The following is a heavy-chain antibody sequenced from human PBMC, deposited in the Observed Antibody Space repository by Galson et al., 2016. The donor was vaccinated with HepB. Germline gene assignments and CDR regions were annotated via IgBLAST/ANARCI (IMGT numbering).Heavy chain of an antibody. Sequence: SLRLSCAASGFAFNTYWMSWVRHAPGKGLEWVANIKQDASEKYYVDSVKGRFTISRDNAKNSLYLQMNSLTADDTAVYYCARDYRHCGADPMGAQGKLVTVSS. D-gene: IGHD2-21*02. CDR3: ARDYRHCGADPM. J-gene: IGHJ4*02. CDR2: IKQDASEK. V-gene: IGHV3-7*01. CDR1: GFAFNTYW.